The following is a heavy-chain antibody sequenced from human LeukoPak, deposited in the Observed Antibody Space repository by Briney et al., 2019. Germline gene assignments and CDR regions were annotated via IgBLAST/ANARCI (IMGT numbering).Heavy chain of an antibody. D-gene: IGHD6-13*01. CDR2: TDPSDSNT. Sequence: GESLKISCKGSGYIFTNSRISWVRQMPGKGLEWMGTTDPSDSNTNYSPSFQGHVTISADKSITTAWLQRSSLEASDTAMYYCARRVRFGSRWDFDYWGQGTLVTVSS. CDR3: ARRVRFGSRWDFDY. J-gene: IGHJ4*02. V-gene: IGHV5-10-1*01. CDR1: GYIFTNSR.